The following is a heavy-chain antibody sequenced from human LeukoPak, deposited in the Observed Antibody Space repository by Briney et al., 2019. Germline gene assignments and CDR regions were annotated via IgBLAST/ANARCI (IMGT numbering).Heavy chain of an antibody. CDR1: GYTFTGYY. CDR3: ARATYYYDSSGYYSKDDAFDI. V-gene: IGHV1-2*02. Sequence: ASVKVSCKASGYTFTGYYMHWVRQAPGQGLEWMGWINPNSGGTNYAQKFQGRVTMTRDTSISTAYMELSRLRSDDTAAYYCARATYYYDSSGYYSKDDAFDIWGQGTMVTVSS. CDR2: INPNSGGT. J-gene: IGHJ3*02. D-gene: IGHD3-22*01.